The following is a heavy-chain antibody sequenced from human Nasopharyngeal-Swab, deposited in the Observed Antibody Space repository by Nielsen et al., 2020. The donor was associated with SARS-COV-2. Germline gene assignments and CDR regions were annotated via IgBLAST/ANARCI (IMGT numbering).Heavy chain of an antibody. CDR3: ARSRKLMDV. Sequence: GESLKISCAASGFTFSSYWMHWVRQAPGKGLVWVSRINSDGSSTNYADSVKGRFTISRDNAKNTLYLQMNSLRAEDTAVYYCARSRKLMDVWGQGTTVTVSS. V-gene: IGHV3-74*01. J-gene: IGHJ6*02. CDR1: GFTFSSYW. CDR2: INSDGSST. D-gene: IGHD6-13*01.